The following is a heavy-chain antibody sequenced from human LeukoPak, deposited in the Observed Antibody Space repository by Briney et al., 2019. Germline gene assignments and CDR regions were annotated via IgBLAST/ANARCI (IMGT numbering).Heavy chain of an antibody. CDR2: IYHSGST. J-gene: IGHJ3*02. Sequence: SSETLSLTCTVSGYSISSGYYWGWIRQPPGKGLEWIGSIYHSGSTYYNPSLKSRVTISVDTSKNQFSLKLSSVTAADTAVYYCARRPAAAGHVGAFDIWGQGTMVTVSS. D-gene: IGHD6-13*01. V-gene: IGHV4-38-2*02. CDR3: ARRPAAAGHVGAFDI. CDR1: GYSISSGYY.